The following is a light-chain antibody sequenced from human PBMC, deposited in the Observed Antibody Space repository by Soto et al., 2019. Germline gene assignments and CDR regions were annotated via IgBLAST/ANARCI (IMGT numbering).Light chain of an antibody. CDR3: QEYENWPSWT. CDR1: QSVSSA. Sequence: EVVMTHSPATLSVSPGERATLSFRSGQSVSSALAWYQQRPGRAPRLLIYGVSTRATGVPARFSGSGSGTEFTLTISSLQSEDSAVYYCQEYENWPSWTFGQGTKVDIK. J-gene: IGKJ1*01. CDR2: GVS. V-gene: IGKV3-15*01.